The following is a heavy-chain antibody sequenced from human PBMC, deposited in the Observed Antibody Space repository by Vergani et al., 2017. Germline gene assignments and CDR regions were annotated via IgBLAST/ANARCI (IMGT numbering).Heavy chain of an antibody. CDR1: GFTFSSYG. Sequence: QVQLVESGGGVVQPGRSLRLSCAASGFTFSSYGMHWVRQAPGKGLEWVAVISYDGSNKYYADSVKGRFTISRDNSKNTLYLQMNSLRAEDTAVYYCARDVGATDDAFDIWGQGTMVTVSS. J-gene: IGHJ3*02. V-gene: IGHV3-30*03. D-gene: IGHD1-26*01. CDR2: ISYDGSNK. CDR3: ARDVGATDDAFDI.